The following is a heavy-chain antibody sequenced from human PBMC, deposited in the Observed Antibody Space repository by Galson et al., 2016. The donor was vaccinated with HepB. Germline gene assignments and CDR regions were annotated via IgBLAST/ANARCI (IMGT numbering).Heavy chain of an antibody. V-gene: IGHV1-3*01. D-gene: IGHD2-2*01. J-gene: IGHJ5*02. CDR3: ASIFGPLLWGSFDP. CDR2: ISGGNGNT. CDR1: GYNFNIYA. Sequence: SVKVSCKASGYNFNIYAIHWVRQAPGQGLEWMGWISGGNGNTKYSQKFQGRVTITGDTSARTVFMELSSLASEDTAVYYCASIFGPLLWGSFDPWGRGTLVIVSS.